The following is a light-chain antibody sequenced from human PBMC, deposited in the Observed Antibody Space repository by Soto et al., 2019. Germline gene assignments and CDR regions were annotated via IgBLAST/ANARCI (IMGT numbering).Light chain of an antibody. V-gene: IGLV2-23*01. CDR2: EGG. CDR3: SSYAGAVV. Sequence: QSVLTQPASVSASPGQSITISYTGTSSDVGSYNLVSWYQHHPGKAPKLIIYEGGNRPSGVSNRFSASKSGNTASLTISGLQAEDEADYYCSSYAGAVVFGGGTQLTVL. J-gene: IGLJ2*01. CDR1: SSDVGSYNL.